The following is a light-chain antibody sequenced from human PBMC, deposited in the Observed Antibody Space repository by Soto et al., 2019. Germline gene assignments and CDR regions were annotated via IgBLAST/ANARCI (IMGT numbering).Light chain of an antibody. CDR2: GAS. CDR1: QEVATTS. J-gene: IGKJ2*01. Sequence: EVVLTQSPGTLSLSPGERATLSCRASQEVATTSLARYQQKPGQAPRLLIYGASTRASGIPDRFSGGGSGTDFTLIISRLEPEDFAVYYCHHYGTSPPYTFGQGSKLEI. V-gene: IGKV3-20*01. CDR3: HHYGTSPPYT.